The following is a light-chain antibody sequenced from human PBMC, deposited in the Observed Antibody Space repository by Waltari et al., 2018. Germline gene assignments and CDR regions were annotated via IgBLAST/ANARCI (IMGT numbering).Light chain of an antibody. J-gene: IGKJ1*01. CDR3: QQYSSTPPT. CDR1: QSVFYSPNNKNY. V-gene: IGKV4-1*01. CDR2: WAS. Sequence: DIVMTQSPDSLTVSLGDRATINCKSSQSVFYSPNNKNYLAWYQQKRGQPPKVLIYWASTRESGVPDRFSGSGSGTDFTLTISSLQAEDVAVYYCQQYSSTPPTFGQGTKVDIK.